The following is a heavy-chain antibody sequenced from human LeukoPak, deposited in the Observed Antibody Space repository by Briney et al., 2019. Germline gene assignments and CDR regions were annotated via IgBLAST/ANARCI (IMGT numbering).Heavy chain of an antibody. CDR3: AIRNNWNYDY. V-gene: IGHV3-30*02. D-gene: IGHD1-7*01. CDR2: IRYDGSNK. Sequence: PGGSLRLSCAASGFTFSSYGMHWVRQAPGKGLEWVAFIRYDGSNKYYADSVKGRFTISRDNSKNTLYLQMNSLRAEDTAVYYCAIRNNWNYDYWGQGTLVTVSS. CDR1: GFTFSSYG. J-gene: IGHJ4*02.